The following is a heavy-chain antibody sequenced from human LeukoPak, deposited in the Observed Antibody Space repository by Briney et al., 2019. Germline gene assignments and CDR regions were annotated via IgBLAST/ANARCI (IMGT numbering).Heavy chain of an antibody. D-gene: IGHD5-18*01. CDR1: GFTFSSYA. Sequence: PGRSLRLSCAASGFTFSSYAMHWVRQAPGKGLEWVAVISYDGSNKYHADSVKGRFTISRDNAKNSLFLQMNSLRAEDTAVYFCARGVDNYGFIFDYWGQGTLVTVSS. V-gene: IGHV3-30*04. CDR2: ISYDGSNK. CDR3: ARGVDNYGFIFDY. J-gene: IGHJ4*02.